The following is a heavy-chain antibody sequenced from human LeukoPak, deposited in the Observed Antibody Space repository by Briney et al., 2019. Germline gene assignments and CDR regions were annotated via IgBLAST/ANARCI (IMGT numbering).Heavy chain of an antibody. V-gene: IGHV3-23*01. CDR2: ISGSGGST. D-gene: IGHD3-22*01. CDR3: ARDPYDSSGSYYAAFDI. CDR1: GFTFSSYA. Sequence: GGSLRLSCAASGFTFSSYAMSWVRQAPGKGLEWVSAISGSGGSTYYADSVKGRFTISRDNSKNTLYLQMNNLRAEDTAVYSCARDPYDSSGSYYAAFDIWGQGTMVAVSS. J-gene: IGHJ3*02.